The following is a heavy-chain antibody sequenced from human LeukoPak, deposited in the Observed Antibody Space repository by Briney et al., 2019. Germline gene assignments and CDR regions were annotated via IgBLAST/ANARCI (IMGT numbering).Heavy chain of an antibody. CDR1: GFIFTNYN. CDR3: AKALSPRYGDYPNWFDP. CDR2: ISGGSTYI. V-gene: IGHV3-21*04. Sequence: SGGSLRLSCAASGFIFTNYNINWVRQAPGKGLEWVSSISGGSTYIYYADSVRGRFTISRDNAKNSVYLQMNSLRAEDTALYYCAKALSPRYGDYPNWFDPWGQGTLVTVSS. J-gene: IGHJ5*02. D-gene: IGHD4-17*01.